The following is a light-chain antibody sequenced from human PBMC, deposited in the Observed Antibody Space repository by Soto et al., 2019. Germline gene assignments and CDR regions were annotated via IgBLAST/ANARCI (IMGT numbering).Light chain of an antibody. CDR1: QSVLYSSNNKNY. J-gene: IGKJ1*01. V-gene: IGKV4-1*01. CDR3: QQYYNTPGT. CDR2: WAS. Sequence: DIVMTQSPDSLAVSLGERATINCKSSQSVLYSSNNKNYLAWYQQKPGQPPKLLIYWASTRESAVPDRFSGSGAGKEFTLTITGLQAEYEAVNYCQQYYNTPGTVGEGTVMEIK.